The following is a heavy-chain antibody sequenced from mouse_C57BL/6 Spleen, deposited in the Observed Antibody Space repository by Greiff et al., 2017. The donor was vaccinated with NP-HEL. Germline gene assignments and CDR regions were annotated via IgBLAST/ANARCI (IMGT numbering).Heavy chain of an antibody. CDR3: AREGDYYGSSYYFDV. CDR2: IYPRSGNS. CDR1: GYTFTSYG. D-gene: IGHD1-1*01. J-gene: IGHJ1*03. V-gene: IGHV1-81*01. Sequence: QVQLQQSGAELARPGASVKLSCKASGYTFTSYGISWVKQRTGQGLEWIGEIYPRSGNSYYNEKFKGKATLTADKSSSTAYMELRSLTSEDSAVYFCAREGDYYGSSYYFDVWGTGTTVTVSS.